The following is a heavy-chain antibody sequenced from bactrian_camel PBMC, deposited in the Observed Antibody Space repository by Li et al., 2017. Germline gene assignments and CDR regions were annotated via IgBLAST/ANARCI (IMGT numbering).Heavy chain of an antibody. Sequence: HVQLVESGGGSVQAGDSLRLSCAASGLTYDGNCMGWFRQAPGKEREGVAVVDSDGNTRYADSIQGRFTISKDNAENTLYLQMNQLKPEDTAMYYCAVEGDGAYCVPGALVFGVWDQGTQVTVS. CDR2: VDSDGNT. V-gene: IGHV3S55*01. J-gene: IGHJ4*01. CDR3: AVEGDGAYCVPGALVFGV. D-gene: IGHD1*01. CDR1: GLTYDGNC.